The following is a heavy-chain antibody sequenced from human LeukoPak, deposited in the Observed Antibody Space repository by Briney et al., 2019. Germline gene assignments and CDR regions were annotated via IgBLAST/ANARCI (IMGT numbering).Heavy chain of an antibody. D-gene: IGHD3-22*01. J-gene: IGHJ4*02. V-gene: IGHV1-18*01. CDR3: VRSHSSSLRAPFGY. CDR1: GYTFSNYV. Sequence: ASVKVSCQSSGYTFSNYVIIWVRQAPGKGLEWMGCINPYNCNTNFGQKLQGRLTLTIERNRRKSYIEVRNLRYGDRDGYYCVRSHSSSLRAPFGYWGQGTLVTVSS. CDR2: INPYNCNT.